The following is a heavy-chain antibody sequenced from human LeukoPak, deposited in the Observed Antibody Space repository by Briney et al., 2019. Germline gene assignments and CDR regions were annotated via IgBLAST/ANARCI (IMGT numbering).Heavy chain of an antibody. Sequence: SETLSLTCAVYGGSFSGYYWRWIRQPRGKGLEWIGEINHSGSTNHNPSLKSQVPISVNTSKNQFSLKLSAVTAAQTAVLCCARGEGQLWSYSFDYSGQGTPGTASS. J-gene: IGHJ4*01. CDR1: GGSFSGYY. CDR3: ARGEGQLWSYSFDY. CDR2: INHSGST. V-gene: IGHV4-34*01. D-gene: IGHD5-18*01.